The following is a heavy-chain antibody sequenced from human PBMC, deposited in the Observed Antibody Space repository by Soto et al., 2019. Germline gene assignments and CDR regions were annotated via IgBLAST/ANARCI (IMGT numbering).Heavy chain of an antibody. Sequence: QVQLVQSGAEVKKPGASVKVSCKASGYTFTSYGISWVRQAPGQGLEWMGWISAYNGNTNYAQKLQGRVNMTTDTSTSIAYIELRSLRSDDTAVYYCAGKGRGLMSHYYYGMDVWGQGPTVTVSS. CDR2: ISAYNGNT. J-gene: IGHJ6*02. D-gene: IGHD3-16*01. CDR3: AGKGRGLMSHYYYGMDV. V-gene: IGHV1-18*01. CDR1: GYTFTSYG.